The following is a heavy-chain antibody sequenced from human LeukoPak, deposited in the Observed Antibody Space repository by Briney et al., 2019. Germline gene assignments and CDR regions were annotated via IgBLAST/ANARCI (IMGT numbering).Heavy chain of an antibody. D-gene: IGHD3-10*01. CDR1: GFSFTRYD. J-gene: IGHJ4*02. CDR3: ATYYYPSGFDY. V-gene: IGHV1-8*01. CDR2: INLNNDDT. Sequence: ASVKVSCKASGFSFTRYDINWVRQATGQGLEWMGWINLNNDDTRYAQKFRGRVTMTRNVSISTAYLDLTSLTSEDTAIYYCATYYYPSGFDYWGQGTLVTVSS.